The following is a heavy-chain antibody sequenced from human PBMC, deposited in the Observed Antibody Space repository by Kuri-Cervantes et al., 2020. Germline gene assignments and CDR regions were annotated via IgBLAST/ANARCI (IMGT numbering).Heavy chain of an antibody. Sequence: LSLTCAASGFTFDDYAMHWVRQAPGKGLEWVSSIGSSTTYIYYADSVRGRFTISRDNAKKSLCLQMNSLRAEDTAVYYCARRYDRKHYFDYWGQGTLVTVSS. CDR2: IGSSTTYI. J-gene: IGHJ4*02. D-gene: IGHD1-1*01. CDR1: GFTFDDYA. V-gene: IGHV3-21*01. CDR3: ARRYDRKHYFDY.